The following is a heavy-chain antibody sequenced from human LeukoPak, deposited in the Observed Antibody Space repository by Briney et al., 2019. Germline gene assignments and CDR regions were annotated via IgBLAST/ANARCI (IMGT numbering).Heavy chain of an antibody. CDR3: AREAHYYGARPVDY. V-gene: IGHV4-38-2*02. CDR1: GYSISSGYY. J-gene: IGHJ4*02. D-gene: IGHD3-10*01. Sequence: SETLSLTCTVSGYSISSGYYWGWIRQPPGKGVEWFGSIYYSGSTYYNPSLKSRVTISVDTSKNKVSLKLHPADAADTDVSYSAREAHYYGARPVDYWGQGTLVTVSS. CDR2: IYYSGST.